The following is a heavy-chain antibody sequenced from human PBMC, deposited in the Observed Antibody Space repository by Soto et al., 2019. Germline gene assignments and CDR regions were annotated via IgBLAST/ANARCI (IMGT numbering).Heavy chain of an antibody. V-gene: IGHV3-9*01. D-gene: IGHD6-6*01. CDR1: GFTFDDYA. CDR2: ISWNSGSI. J-gene: IGHJ4*02. Sequence: EVQLVESGGGLVQPGRSLRLSCAASGFTFDDYAMHWVRQAPGKGLEWVSGISWNSGSIGYADSVKGRFTISRDNAKNSLYLQMNSLRAEDTALYYCAKVSPLYSSSSNPVFDYWGQGTLVTVSS. CDR3: AKVSPLYSSSSNPVFDY.